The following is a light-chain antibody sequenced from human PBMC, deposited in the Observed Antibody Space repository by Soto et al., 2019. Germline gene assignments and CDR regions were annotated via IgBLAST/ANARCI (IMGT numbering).Light chain of an antibody. CDR1: SNDVGTYNL. CDR2: EAS. CDR3: CSYGRSVV. J-gene: IGLJ2*01. V-gene: IGLV2-23*01. Sequence: QSALTQPASVSGSPGQSITISRTGISNDVGTYNLVSWYQHHPGKAPKLIIYEASKRPSGVPNRFSGSKSGNTASLTISGLHAEDEGDYYCCSYGRSVVFGGGTELTVL.